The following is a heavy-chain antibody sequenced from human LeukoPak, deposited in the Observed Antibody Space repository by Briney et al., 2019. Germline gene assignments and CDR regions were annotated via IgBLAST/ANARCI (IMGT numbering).Heavy chain of an antibody. Sequence: GASVKVSCKASGYTFTSYAMHWVRQAPGQRLEWMGWINAGNGNTKYSQKFQGRVTITRDTSASTAYMELSSLRSEDTAVYYCAREGVWFGGLHDAFDIWGQGTMVAASS. J-gene: IGHJ3*02. CDR1: GYTFTSYA. CDR3: AREGVWFGGLHDAFDI. D-gene: IGHD3-10*01. V-gene: IGHV1-3*01. CDR2: INAGNGNT.